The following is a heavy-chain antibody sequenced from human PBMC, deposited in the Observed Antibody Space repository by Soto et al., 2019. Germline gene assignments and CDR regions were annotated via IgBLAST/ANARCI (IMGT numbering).Heavy chain of an antibody. D-gene: IGHD6-19*01. CDR3: AKGVPGIAVAGTGYFQH. CDR2: ISGSGDST. V-gene: IGHV3-23*01. Sequence: PGGSLGLSCAASGVSFCSYAMSWVRQDPGKGLEWVSGISGSGDSTYYADSVKGRFTISRDNSKNTLYLQMNSLRAEDTAVYYCAKGVPGIAVAGTGYFQHWGHGTLVTVSS. CDR1: GVSFCSYA. J-gene: IGHJ1*01.